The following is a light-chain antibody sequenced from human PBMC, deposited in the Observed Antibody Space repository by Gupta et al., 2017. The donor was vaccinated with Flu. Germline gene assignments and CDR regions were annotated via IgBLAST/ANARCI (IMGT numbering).Light chain of an antibody. CDR3: QQRNNWLWT. J-gene: IGKJ1*01. CDR1: QNVDGY. V-gene: IGKV3-11*01. CDR2: DAY. Sequence: EVVLTQSPAILSLSPGERATLSCRASQNVDGYLAWYQQKPGQTPSLLIYDAYNRATGVPARFSGRGSGTDYTLTITSLESEDFGVYYCQQRNNWLWTFGQGTKVEV.